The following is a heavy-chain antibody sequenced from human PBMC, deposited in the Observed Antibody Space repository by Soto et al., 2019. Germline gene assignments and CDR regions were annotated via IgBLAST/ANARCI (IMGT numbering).Heavy chain of an antibody. V-gene: IGHV4-61*01. D-gene: IGHD6-25*01. CDR3: ARVLESSGHCDL. Sequence: QVQLQESGPGLVKPSETLSLTCTVSGGSVNSDSFYWTWVRQSPGKLEYLGYVYYTGVTNYNPSLQSHVTVSLDTSKHQFSLHPTSVTAADAAVYYCARVLESSGHCDLWGRGCLVTVSS. CDR1: GGSVNSDSFY. J-gene: IGHJ2*01. CDR2: VYYTGVT.